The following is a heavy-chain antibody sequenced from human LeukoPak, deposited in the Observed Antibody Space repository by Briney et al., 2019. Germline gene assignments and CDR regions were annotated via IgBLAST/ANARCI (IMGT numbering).Heavy chain of an antibody. CDR1: GGAFSSYA. Sequence: GASVKVSCKASGGAFSSYAISWVRQAPGQALEWMGGIIPIFGTANYAQKFQGRVTITTDESTSTAYMELSSLRSEDTAVYYCARGKSKFGEKKNYYYYMDVWGKGTTVTVSS. CDR3: ARGKSKFGEKKNYYYYMDV. D-gene: IGHD3-10*01. J-gene: IGHJ6*03. V-gene: IGHV1-69*05. CDR2: IIPIFGTA.